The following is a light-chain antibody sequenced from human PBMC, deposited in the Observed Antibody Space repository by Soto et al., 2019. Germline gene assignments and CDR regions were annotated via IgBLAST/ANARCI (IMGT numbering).Light chain of an antibody. CDR1: QRVSRD. CDR2: DTS. Sequence: EIVMTQSPAALSVSPGERVTLSCRASQRVSRDLAWYQQKPGQAPRLLIYDTSTRATGVPARFSGSGSGTEFTLTIIDLQSEDFAVYYCQQYNQWPPLTFGGGTKVDI. CDR3: QQYNQWPPLT. J-gene: IGKJ4*01. V-gene: IGKV3D-15*01.